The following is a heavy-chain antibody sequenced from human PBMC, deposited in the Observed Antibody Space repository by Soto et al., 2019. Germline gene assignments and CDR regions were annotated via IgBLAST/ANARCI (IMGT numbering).Heavy chain of an antibody. CDR3: ARDLFIANDYVDYGVRDY. Sequence: QVQLVQSGAEVKKPGASVKVSCKASGYTFTSYYMHWVRQAPGQGLEWMGIINPSGGSTSYAQNFQGRVTSDRDPSTSTGYMELSSVRAEDTAVYYCARDLFIANDYVDYGVRDYWGQGTLVTVSS. J-gene: IGHJ4*02. CDR2: INPSGGST. D-gene: IGHD4-17*01. V-gene: IGHV1-46*01. CDR1: GYTFTSYY.